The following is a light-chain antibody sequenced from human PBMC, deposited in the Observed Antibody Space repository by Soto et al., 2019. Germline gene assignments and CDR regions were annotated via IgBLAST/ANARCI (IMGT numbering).Light chain of an antibody. J-gene: IGKJ5*01. CDR1: HSVSSSY. V-gene: IGKV3-20*01. CDR2: GAS. CDR3: QQYGSSTPIT. Sequence: EIVLTQSPGTLSLSPGERATLSCRASHSVSSSYLAWYQQKPGQAPRLLIYGASSRATGIPDRFSGSGSGTDFTLTISRLEPEDFAVYYCQQYGSSTPITFGHGTRLEIK.